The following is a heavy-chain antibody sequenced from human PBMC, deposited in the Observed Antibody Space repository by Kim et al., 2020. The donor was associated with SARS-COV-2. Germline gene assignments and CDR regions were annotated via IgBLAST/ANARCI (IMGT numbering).Heavy chain of an antibody. D-gene: IGHD6-13*01. Sequence: SETLSLTCTVSGGSISSGGYYWSWIRQHPGKGLEWIGNIYYSGSTYYNPSLKSRLTISVDTSKNQFSLKLSSVTAADTAVYYCVRVGAAGGTMGGGFDYWGQGTLVTVSS. J-gene: IGHJ4*02. CDR3: VRVGAAGGTMGGGFDY. CDR1: GGSISSGGYY. CDR2: IYYSGST. V-gene: IGHV4-31*03.